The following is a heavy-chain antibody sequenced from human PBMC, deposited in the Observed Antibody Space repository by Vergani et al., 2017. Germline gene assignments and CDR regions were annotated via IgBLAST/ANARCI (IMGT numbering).Heavy chain of an antibody. V-gene: IGHV3-9*01. D-gene: IGHD6-19*01. CDR3: AKDLGPEIAVAGLDY. J-gene: IGHJ4*02. CDR2: ISWNSGSI. CDR1: GFTFDDYA. Sequence: EVQLLESGGGLVQPGRSLRLSCAASGFTFDDYAMHWVRQAPGKGLEWVSGISWNSGSIGYADSVKGRFTISRDNAKNSLYLQMNSLRAEDTALYYCAKDLGPEIAVAGLDYWGQGTLVTVSS.